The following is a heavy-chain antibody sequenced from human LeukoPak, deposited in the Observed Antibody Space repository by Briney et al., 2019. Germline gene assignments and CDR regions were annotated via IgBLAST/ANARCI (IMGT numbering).Heavy chain of an antibody. J-gene: IGHJ4*02. CDR1: GFTFSSYE. Sequence: PGGSLRLSCAASGFTFSSYEMNWVRQAPGKGLEWVSYISSSGSTIYYADSVKGRFTISRDNAKNSLSLQMNSLRAEDTAVYFCARGWDYFDYWGQGTLVTVSS. CDR2: ISSSGSTI. D-gene: IGHD5-24*01. V-gene: IGHV3-48*03. CDR3: ARGWDYFDY.